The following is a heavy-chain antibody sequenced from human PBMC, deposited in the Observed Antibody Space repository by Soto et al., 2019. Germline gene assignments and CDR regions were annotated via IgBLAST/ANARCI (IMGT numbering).Heavy chain of an antibody. CDR1: GFTFSSYG. CDR2: ISYDGSNK. CDR3: AKDPTTQGTSVEWEPPIDY. Sequence: GGSLRLSCAASGFTFSSYGMHWVRQAPGKGLEWVAVISYDGSNKYYADSVKGRFTISRDNSKNTLYLQMNSLRAEDTAVYYCAKDPTTQGTSVEWEPPIDYWGQGTLVTVSS. V-gene: IGHV3-30*18. J-gene: IGHJ4*02. D-gene: IGHD1-26*01.